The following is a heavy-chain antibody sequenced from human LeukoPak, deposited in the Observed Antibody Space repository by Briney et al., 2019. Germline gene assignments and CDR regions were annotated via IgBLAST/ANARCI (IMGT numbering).Heavy chain of an antibody. CDR3: AREIAAAGTFDY. D-gene: IGHD6-13*01. J-gene: IGHJ4*02. CDR2: IYTTGRT. Sequence: SETLSLTCTVSGGSISSGSYYWSWIRQPAGKGLEWIGRIYTTGRTIYNPSLKSQVTISINTSKNQFSLKLSSVTAADTAVYYCAREIAAAGTFDYWGQGTLVTVSS. CDR1: GGSISSGSYY. V-gene: IGHV4-61*02.